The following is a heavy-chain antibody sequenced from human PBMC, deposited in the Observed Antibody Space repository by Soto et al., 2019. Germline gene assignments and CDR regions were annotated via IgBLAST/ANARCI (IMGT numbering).Heavy chain of an antibody. V-gene: IGHV4-59*01. CDR1: GGSLTNYF. D-gene: IGHD2-21*02. J-gene: IGHJ3*01. CDR2: IRYSGKT. Sequence: QVQLQESGPGLVEPSETLSLTCTVSGGSLTNYFRTWIRQSPGKGLEWIAYIRYSGKTGYNPSLKSRVTISLDTPKNQFSLKLTSVTAADTAIYYCARFQYTVVTPFDLWGQGTMVIVSS. CDR3: ARFQYTVVTPFDL.